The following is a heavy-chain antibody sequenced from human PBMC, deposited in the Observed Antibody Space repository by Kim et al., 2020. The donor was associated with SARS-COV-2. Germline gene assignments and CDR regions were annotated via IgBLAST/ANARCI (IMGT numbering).Heavy chain of an antibody. D-gene: IGHD2-21*01. J-gene: IGHJ2*01. CDR3: ERDRGIVSHHWYFDL. Sequence: ADSGKGRFTISRDTGKNTLYLQMNSLTSEDTGVYYCERDRGIVSHHWYFDLWGRGTLVTVSS. V-gene: IGHV3-74*01.